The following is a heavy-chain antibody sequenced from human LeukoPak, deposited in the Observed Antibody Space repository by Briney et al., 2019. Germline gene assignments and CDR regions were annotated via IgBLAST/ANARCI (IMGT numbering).Heavy chain of an antibody. CDR2: ISSSGSTI. D-gene: IGHD4-11*01. CDR3: ARDRSPTVTTGSYYYYYYMDV. Sequence: GGSLRLSCAASGFTFSSYEMNWVRQAPGKGLEWVSYISSSGSTIYYADSVKGRFTISRDNAKNSLYLQMNSLRAEDTAVYYCARDRSPTVTTGSYYYYYYMDVWGKGTTVTVSS. V-gene: IGHV3-48*03. CDR1: GFTFSSYE. J-gene: IGHJ6*03.